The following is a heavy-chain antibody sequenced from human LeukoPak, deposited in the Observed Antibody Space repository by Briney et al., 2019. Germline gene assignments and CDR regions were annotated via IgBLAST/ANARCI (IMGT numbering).Heavy chain of an antibody. CDR2: ISYDGSNK. D-gene: IGHD5-18*01. CDR1: GFTFSSYA. J-gene: IGHJ4*02. CDR3: AKGRPGYHAVDY. Sequence: PGGSLRLSCAASGFTFSSYAMHWVRQAPGKGLEWVAVISYDGSNKYYADSVKGRFTISRDNSKNMLYLQMNSLRAEDTAVYYCAKGRPGYHAVDYWGQGTLVTVSS. V-gene: IGHV3-30*04.